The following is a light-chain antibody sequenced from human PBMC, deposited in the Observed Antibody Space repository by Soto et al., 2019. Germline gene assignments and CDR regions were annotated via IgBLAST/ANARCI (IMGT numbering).Light chain of an antibody. V-gene: IGKV3-20*01. CDR1: QSVSSSY. Sequence: MVLTHSPGTLSLSPGERATLSCRASQSVSSSYLAWYQQKPGQAPRLLIYGASSRATGIPDRFSGSGSGTDFTLTISGMEPEDFAVYYCQQYGSSRTFGQGTKVDIK. J-gene: IGKJ1*01. CDR3: QQYGSSRT. CDR2: GAS.